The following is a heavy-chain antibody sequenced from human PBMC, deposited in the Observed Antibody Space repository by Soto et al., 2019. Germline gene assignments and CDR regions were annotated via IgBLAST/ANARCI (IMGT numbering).Heavy chain of an antibody. D-gene: IGHD2-2*01. J-gene: IGHJ6*02. Sequence: PGGSLRLSCAASGFTFSTYGMHWVRQAPGKGLEWVAVISYDGGEKYYADSVKGRFSISRDNPKNTLYLQMNSLRPEDTAVYYCAKVTGFCSSSSCRRDYYYYYALDVWGQGTTVTVSS. CDR2: ISYDGGEK. V-gene: IGHV3-30*18. CDR3: AKVTGFCSSSSCRRDYYYYYALDV. CDR1: GFTFSTYG.